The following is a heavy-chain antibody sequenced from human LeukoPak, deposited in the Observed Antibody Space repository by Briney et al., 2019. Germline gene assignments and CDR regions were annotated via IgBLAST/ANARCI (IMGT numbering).Heavy chain of an antibody. CDR2: VSPPGGGT. D-gene: IGHD5-24*01. J-gene: IGHJ4*02. CDR3: ARSGYNRFDY. Sequence: GGSLRLSCAASGLTFSNHGMNWVRQAPGKGLEWLSGVSPPGGGTYYADSVKGRFTISRDNSKNTLFLQMNSLRADDTAVYYCARSGYNRFDYWGQGTLVTVSS. CDR1: GLTFSNHG. V-gene: IGHV3-23*01.